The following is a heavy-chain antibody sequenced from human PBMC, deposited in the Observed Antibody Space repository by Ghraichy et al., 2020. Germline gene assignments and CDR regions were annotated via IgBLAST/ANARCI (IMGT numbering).Heavy chain of an antibody. CDR3: ARSADFWNGHYTGLQYFQN. CDR1: GFSLSTIKMG. J-gene: IGHJ1*01. D-gene: IGHD3-3*01. V-gene: IGHV2-26*01. Sequence: SGPTLVKPTETLTLTCTVSGFSLSTIKMGVSWIRQPPGKALEWLAHIFSSDEKFYSTSLKSRLTISKDTSKSQVVLTMTNMDPVDTATYYCARSADFWNGHYTGLQYFQNWGQGTLVTVSS. CDR2: IFSSDEK.